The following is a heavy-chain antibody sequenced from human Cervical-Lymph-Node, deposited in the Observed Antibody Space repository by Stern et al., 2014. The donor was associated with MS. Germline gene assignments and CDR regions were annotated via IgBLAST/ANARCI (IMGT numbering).Heavy chain of an antibody. D-gene: IGHD3-22*01. Sequence: QLVQSGGGLVKPGGSLRLSCAASGFTFSSYSMNWVRQAPGKGLEWVSSISSRTSYIYYADSLKGRFTISRDNAKNSMYLQMNSLRAEDTAMYYCARGRDSSGSFDYWGQGTLVTVSS. J-gene: IGHJ4*02. CDR2: ISSRTSYI. CDR3: ARGRDSSGSFDY. CDR1: GFTFSSYS. V-gene: IGHV3-21*01.